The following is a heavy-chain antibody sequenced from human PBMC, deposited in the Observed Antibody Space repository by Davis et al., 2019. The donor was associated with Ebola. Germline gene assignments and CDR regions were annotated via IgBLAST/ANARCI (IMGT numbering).Heavy chain of an antibody. D-gene: IGHD6-19*01. Sequence: PGGSLTLSCADSGFTFRTSWMSWVRQAPGKGLEWVANIKEDGSQKCYVDSAKGRFTISRDNARNSLYLQMNSLRAEDTAVYYCARDAALADSHYFDSWGQGTLVTVSS. V-gene: IGHV3-7*01. CDR2: IKEDGSQK. CDR1: GFTFRTSW. J-gene: IGHJ4*02. CDR3: ARDAALADSHYFDS.